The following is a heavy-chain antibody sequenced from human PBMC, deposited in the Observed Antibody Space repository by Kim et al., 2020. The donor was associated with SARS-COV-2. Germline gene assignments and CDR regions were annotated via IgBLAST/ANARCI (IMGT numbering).Heavy chain of an antibody. Sequence: YSPSLKSRVTISVDTSKNQFSLKLSSVTAADTAVYYCARPGRDGYKLGYWGQGTLVTVSS. J-gene: IGHJ4*02. CDR3: ARPGRDGYKLGY. V-gene: IGHV4-39*01. D-gene: IGHD5-12*01.